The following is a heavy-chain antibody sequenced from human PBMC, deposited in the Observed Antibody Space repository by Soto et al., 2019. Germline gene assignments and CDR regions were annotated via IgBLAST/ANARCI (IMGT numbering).Heavy chain of an antibody. D-gene: IGHD6-19*01. CDR2: ISSSSSTI. CDR3: ATVSGWYYFYY. J-gene: IGHJ4*02. Sequence: EVQLVESGGGLVQPGGSLRLSCAASGFTFSSYSMNWVRQAPGKGLEWVSYISSSSSTIYYADSVKGGFTISRDNAKNSRYLQINSLRDEDTAVYYCATVSGWYYFYYWGQGTLVTVSS. CDR1: GFTFSSYS. V-gene: IGHV3-48*02.